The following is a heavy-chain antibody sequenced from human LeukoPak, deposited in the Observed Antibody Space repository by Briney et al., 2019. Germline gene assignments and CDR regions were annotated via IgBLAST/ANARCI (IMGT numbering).Heavy chain of an antibody. CDR3: ARDKGYSSGWYPGVDY. CDR1: GFTFGDYS. CDR2: ISYDGSNK. J-gene: IGHJ4*02. Sequence: GGSLRLSCTASGFTFGDYSMNWVRQAPGKGLEWVAVISYDGSNKYYADSVKGRFTISRDNSKNTLYLQMSSLRAEDTAVYYCARDKGYSSGWYPGVDYWGQGTLVTVSS. V-gene: IGHV3-30*04. D-gene: IGHD6-19*01.